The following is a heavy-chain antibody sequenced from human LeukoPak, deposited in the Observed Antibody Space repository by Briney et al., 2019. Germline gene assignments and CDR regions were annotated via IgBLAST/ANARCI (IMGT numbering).Heavy chain of an antibody. CDR2: ICYDGSNK. Sequence: GGSLRLSCAASGFTFTNHGMHGVRQAPGKGLEWLAVICYDGSNKDYADSVKGRFTISRDDSTNTLYLQMNSLRAEDTAVYYCARGGSYSFSPHDYWGQGTLVTVSS. V-gene: IGHV3-33*01. CDR3: ARGGSYSFSPHDY. D-gene: IGHD1-26*01. J-gene: IGHJ4*02. CDR1: GFTFTNHG.